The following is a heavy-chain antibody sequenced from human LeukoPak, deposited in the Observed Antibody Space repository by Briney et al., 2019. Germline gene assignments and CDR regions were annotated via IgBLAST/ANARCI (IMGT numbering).Heavy chain of an antibody. Sequence: QAGGSLRLSCAASGFTFDDYAMHWVRQAPGKGLEWVSGISWNSGRIAYADSVKGRFTISRDSAKNSLYLQMNSLRAEDTALYYCAKDFGYDFRGAFDYWGQGTLVTVSS. D-gene: IGHD3/OR15-3a*01. CDR1: GFTFDDYA. J-gene: IGHJ4*02. V-gene: IGHV3-9*01. CDR3: AKDFGYDFRGAFDY. CDR2: ISWNSGRI.